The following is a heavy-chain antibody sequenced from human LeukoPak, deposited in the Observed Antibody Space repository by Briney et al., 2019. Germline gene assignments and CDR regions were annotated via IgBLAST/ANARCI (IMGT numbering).Heavy chain of an antibody. CDR3: ARDHGDYVPYYYYYYMDV. V-gene: IGHV3-33*01. CDR2: IWYDGSNK. CDR1: GFTFSRYG. J-gene: IGHJ6*03. Sequence: GGSLRLSCAASGFTFSRYGMHWVRQAPGKGLEWVAVIWYDGSNKYYADSVKGRFTISRDNSKNTLYLQMNSLRAEDTAVYYCARDHGDYVPYYYYYYMDVWGKGTTVTVSS. D-gene: IGHD4-17*01.